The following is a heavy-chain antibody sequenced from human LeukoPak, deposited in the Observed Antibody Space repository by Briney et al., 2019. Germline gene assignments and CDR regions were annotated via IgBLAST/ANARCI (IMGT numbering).Heavy chain of an antibody. D-gene: IGHD3-3*01. V-gene: IGHV7-4-1*02. CDR1: GYTFTSYA. CDR3: ARDFGVVIEVYYYYGMDV. J-gene: IGHJ6*02. CDR2: INTNTGNP. Sequence: EGSVKVSCKASGYTFTSYAMNWVRQAPGQGLEWMGWINTNTGNPTYAQGFAGRFVFSLDTSVSTAYLQISSLKAEDTAVYYCARDFGVVIEVYYYYGMDVWGQGTTVTVSS.